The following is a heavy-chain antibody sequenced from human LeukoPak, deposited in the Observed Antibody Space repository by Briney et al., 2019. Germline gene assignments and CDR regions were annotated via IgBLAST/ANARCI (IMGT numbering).Heavy chain of an antibody. CDR3: VDYSPSSGCFDP. J-gene: IGHJ5*02. CDR1: GGSISSSTSY. V-gene: IGHV4-39*07. D-gene: IGHD4/OR15-4a*01. Sequence: SETLSLTCTVSGGSISSSTSYWSWIRQTPGKGLEWIGSVNYGGSTHYNPSLKSRVTISLDTSKSQFSLKLGSVIAADTAVYYCVDYSPSSGCFDPWGQGTLVTISS. CDR2: VNYGGST.